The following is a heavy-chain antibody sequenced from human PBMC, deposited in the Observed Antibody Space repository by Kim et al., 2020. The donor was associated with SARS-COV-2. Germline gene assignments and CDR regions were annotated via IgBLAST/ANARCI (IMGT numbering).Heavy chain of an antibody. J-gene: IGHJ2*01. D-gene: IGHD4-17*01. Sequence: SETLSLTCTVSGGSISSSSYYWGWIRQPPGKGLEWIGSIYYSGSTYYNPSLKSRVTISVDTSKNQFSLKLSSVTAADTAVYYCARVPGYGDYSNTPLPPGAAYWYFDLWGRGTLVTVSS. CDR1: GGSISSSSYY. V-gene: IGHV4-39*07. CDR2: IYYSGST. CDR3: ARVPGYGDYSNTPLPPGAAYWYFDL.